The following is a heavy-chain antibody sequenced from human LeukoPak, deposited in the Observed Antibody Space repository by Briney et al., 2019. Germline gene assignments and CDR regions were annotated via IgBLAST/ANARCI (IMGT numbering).Heavy chain of an antibody. CDR2: IKTDGSIT. D-gene: IGHD6-19*01. CDR1: GFSFSVFW. J-gene: IGHJ3*02. Sequence: GGSLRLSCAASGFSFSVFWMHWVRQAPGKGPVWVSRIKTDGSITNYADSVKGRFTISRDNAKNTLYLQMNSLRAEDTAVYYCARVVSSGWSSTVGAFDIWGQGTMVTVSS. V-gene: IGHV3-74*01. CDR3: ARVVSSGWSSTVGAFDI.